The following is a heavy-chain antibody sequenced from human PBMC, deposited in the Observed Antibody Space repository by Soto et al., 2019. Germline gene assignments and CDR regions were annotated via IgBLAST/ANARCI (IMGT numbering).Heavy chain of an antibody. Sequence: QVQLQESGPGLVKPSETLSLTCTVSGGSISSGAYLWSWIRPHPGKGLEWIGYIYYSGSTYYNPSFKSRITISVDTSKNQFSLKLSSVTAPDTAVYYCARERRDGNSYTPDYWGQGTLVTVSS. CDR1: GGSISSGAYL. V-gene: IGHV4-31*03. CDR3: ARERRDGNSYTPDY. D-gene: IGHD3-16*02. J-gene: IGHJ4*02. CDR2: IYYSGST.